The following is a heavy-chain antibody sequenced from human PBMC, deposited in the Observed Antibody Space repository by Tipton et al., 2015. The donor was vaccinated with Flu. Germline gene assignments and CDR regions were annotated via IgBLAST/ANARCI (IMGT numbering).Heavy chain of an antibody. CDR3: ARHSRSPVGGPAFDI. V-gene: IGHV4-39*01. J-gene: IGHJ3*02. CDR1: GASISSSTYY. CDR2: IYYRGST. D-gene: IGHD3-10*01. Sequence: TLSLTCTVSGASISSSTYYWGWIRQPPGKGLEWIGSIYYRGSTYYNPSLKSRVTISIDTSKNQFSLKLTSVTAADTAVYYCARHSRSPVGGPAFDIWGQGTMVTVSS.